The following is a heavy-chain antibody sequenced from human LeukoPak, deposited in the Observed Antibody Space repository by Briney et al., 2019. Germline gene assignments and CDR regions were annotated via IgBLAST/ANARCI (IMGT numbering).Heavy chain of an antibody. CDR1: GGSFSGYY. Sequence: SETLSLTCAVYGGSFSGYYWSWIRQPPGKGLEWIGEINHSGSTNYNPSLKSRVTISVDTSKNQFSLKLSSVTAADTAVYYCARRATYGRKNFDYWGQGTLVTVSS. CDR2: INHSGST. J-gene: IGHJ4*02. CDR3: ARRATYGRKNFDY. D-gene: IGHD4-17*01. V-gene: IGHV4-34*01.